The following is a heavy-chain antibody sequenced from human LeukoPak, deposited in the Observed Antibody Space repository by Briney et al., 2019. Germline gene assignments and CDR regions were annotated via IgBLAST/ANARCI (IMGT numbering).Heavy chain of an antibody. CDR2: INAGNGNT. CDR1: GYTFTTYA. J-gene: IGHJ4*02. CDR3: ARDLGVVVIPTGEYYFDY. Sequence: ASVNVSCKASGYTFTTYAMHWVRQAPGQRLEWMGWINAGNGNTKYSQKFQGRVTFTRDTSASTAYVELSSLRSEDTAVYYCARDLGVVVIPTGEYYFDYWGQGTLVTVSS. V-gene: IGHV1-3*01. D-gene: IGHD3-22*01.